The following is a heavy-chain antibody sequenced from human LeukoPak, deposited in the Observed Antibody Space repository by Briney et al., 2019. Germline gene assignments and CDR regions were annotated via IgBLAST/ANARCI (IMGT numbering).Heavy chain of an antibody. CDR3: ARYITIFPYGMDV. D-gene: IGHD3-9*01. CDR1: GFTFSDYY. J-gene: IGHJ6*02. V-gene: IGHV3-66*01. CDR2: IYSGGST. Sequence: GGSLRLSCAASGFTFSDYYMSWVRQAPGKGLEWVSVIYSGGSTYYADSVKGRFTISRDNSKNTLYLQMNSLRAEDTAVYYCARYITIFPYGMDVWGQGTTVTVSS.